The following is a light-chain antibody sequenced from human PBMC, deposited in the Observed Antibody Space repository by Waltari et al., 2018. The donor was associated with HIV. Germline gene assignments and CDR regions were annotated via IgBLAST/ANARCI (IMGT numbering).Light chain of an antibody. CDR2: GKN. V-gene: IGLV3-19*01. Sequence: SSELTQDPAVSVALGQTVRVTCQGDSLRSYYTSWYPQKPVQAPVLVIHGKNNRPSVFPDRLSGSSAGNTAALTITGAQAEDEADYSCNSRDSSGNHPFGGGTKLTVL. CDR3: NSRDSSGNHP. J-gene: IGLJ2*01. CDR1: SLRSYY.